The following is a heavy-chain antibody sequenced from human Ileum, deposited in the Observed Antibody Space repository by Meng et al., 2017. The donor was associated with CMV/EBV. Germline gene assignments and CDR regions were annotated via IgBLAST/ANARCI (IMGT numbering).Heavy chain of an antibody. Sequence: LSCAAYGFSFSRFDMGWVRQAPGKGLEWVSLIGTSGTTYYADSVKGRFTISRDNSKTTLYLQMNSLSAEDTAVYYCAKRGSGYRYDYWGQGTLVTVSS. CDR2: IGTSGTT. V-gene: IGHV3-23*01. D-gene: IGHD5-12*01. J-gene: IGHJ4*02. CDR3: AKRGSGYRYDY. CDR1: GFSFSRFD.